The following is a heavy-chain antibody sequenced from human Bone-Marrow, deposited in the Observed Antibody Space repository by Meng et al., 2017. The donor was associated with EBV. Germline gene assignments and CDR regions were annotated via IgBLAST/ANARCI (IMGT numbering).Heavy chain of an antibody. D-gene: IGHD2-15*01. CDR1: RGFITSGDW. CDR3: ARAGYHRPASEY. V-gene: IGHV4-4*02. J-gene: IGHJ4*02. CDR2: IHHSGGT. Sequence: SGPGRVRPSGTLSLPSAVSRGFITSGDWWSWVRQSPGKGLEWIGEIHHSGGTSYNPSPKSRVTISLDMSKDQFSLRLSSVTAADTAVYYCARAGYHRPASEYWGQGTLVTVSS.